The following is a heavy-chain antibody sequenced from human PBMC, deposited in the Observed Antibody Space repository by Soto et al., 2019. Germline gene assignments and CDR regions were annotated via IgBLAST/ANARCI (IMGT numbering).Heavy chain of an antibody. V-gene: IGHV1-8*01. CDR3: VKDLRTEAYGMGV. J-gene: IGHJ6*02. CDR2: MNPNSANT. Sequence: ASVKGSCKASGYTITSYDINWVRQATGQGLEWMGWMNPNSANTGYAQKFQGRVTMTRNTSISTAYMELSSLRVEDTAVYYCVKDLRTEAYGMGVWGQGTTVTVSS. CDR1: GYTITSYD.